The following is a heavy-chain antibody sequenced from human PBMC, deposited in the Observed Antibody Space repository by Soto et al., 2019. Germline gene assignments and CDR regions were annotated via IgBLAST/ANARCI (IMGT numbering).Heavy chain of an antibody. CDR1: GGXMCRYY. D-gene: IGHD5-12*01. CDR3: ARAYGGYADY. J-gene: IGHJ4*02. V-gene: IGHV4-59*01. Sequence: PSETLSLTCTVSGGXMCRYYWIWFRQAPGKGLEWIGYIYYSGSTNYNPSLKSRVTISVDTSKNQFSLKLSSVTAADTAVYYCARAYGGYADYWGQGALVTLSS. CDR2: IYYSGST.